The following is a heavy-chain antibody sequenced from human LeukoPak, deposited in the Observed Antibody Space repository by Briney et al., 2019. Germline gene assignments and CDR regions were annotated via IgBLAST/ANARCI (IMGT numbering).Heavy chain of an antibody. D-gene: IGHD3-10*01. CDR2: IYHSGST. Sequence: SETLSLTCTVSGYSISSGYYWGWIRQPPGKGLEWIGSIYHSGSTYYNPSLKSRVTISVDTSKNQFSLKLSSVTAADTAVYYCARARHDYYGSGSYYGYYFDYWGQGTLVTVSS. V-gene: IGHV4-38-2*02. CDR3: ARARHDYYGSGSYYGYYFDY. CDR1: GYSISSGYY. J-gene: IGHJ4*02.